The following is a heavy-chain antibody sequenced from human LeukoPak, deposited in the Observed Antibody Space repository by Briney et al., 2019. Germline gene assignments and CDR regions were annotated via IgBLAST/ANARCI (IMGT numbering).Heavy chain of an antibody. V-gene: IGHV3-74*01. D-gene: IGHD4-23*01. Sequence: GGSLRLSCAASGFTFSSYWLHWVRQAPGKGLVWVSRISTGGSTTSYADSVKGRFTISRDNAKSTLYLQMNSLRAEDTAVYYCARVPNGGNYIGDYWGQGTLVTVSS. CDR2: ISTGGSTT. J-gene: IGHJ4*02. CDR3: ARVPNGGNYIGDY. CDR1: GFTFSSYW.